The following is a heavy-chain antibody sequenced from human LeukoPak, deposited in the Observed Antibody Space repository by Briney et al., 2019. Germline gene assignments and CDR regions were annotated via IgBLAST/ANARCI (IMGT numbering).Heavy chain of an antibody. D-gene: IGHD6-13*01. CDR2: INQSGVT. Sequence: SETLSLTCDFSGGTFNFYLLAWIRQPPGKGLEWIGEINQSGVTSHNPSLKSRVNIAVDTSKNQFSLKLSSVTAADAGVYYCAXXXQQLAKGYFQNWGQGTPVIVSS. J-gene: IGHJ1*01. CDR3: AXXXQQLAKGYFQN. V-gene: IGHV4-34*08. CDR1: GGTFNFYL.